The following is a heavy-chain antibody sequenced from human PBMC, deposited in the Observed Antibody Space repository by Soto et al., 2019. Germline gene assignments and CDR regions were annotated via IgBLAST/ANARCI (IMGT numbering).Heavy chain of an antibody. V-gene: IGHV3-23*01. CDR3: AKQGGGAAAGTFDY. Sequence: GESLTISCAASGFTFSSYAMSWVRQAPGKGLEWVSAISGSGGSTYYADSVKGRFTISRDNSKNTLYLQMNSLRAEDTAVYYCAKQGGGAAAGTFDYWGQGTLVTVSS. J-gene: IGHJ4*02. CDR1: GFTFSSYA. D-gene: IGHD6-13*01. CDR2: ISGSGGST.